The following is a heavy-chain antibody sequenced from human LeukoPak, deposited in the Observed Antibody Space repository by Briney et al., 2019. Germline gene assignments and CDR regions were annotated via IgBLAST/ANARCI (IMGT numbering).Heavy chain of an antibody. CDR2: INYDGST. CDR1: GDSISSYY. Sequence: PSETLSLTCTVSGDSISSYYWSWIRQPPGKGLEWIGYINYDGSTNYNPSLKSRVTISVDTSKNQFSLKLSSVTAADTAVYYCARVAMAENYYDRSGYFDYWGQGTLVTVSS. D-gene: IGHD3-22*01. J-gene: IGHJ4*02. CDR3: ARVAMAENYYDRSGYFDY. V-gene: IGHV4-59*01.